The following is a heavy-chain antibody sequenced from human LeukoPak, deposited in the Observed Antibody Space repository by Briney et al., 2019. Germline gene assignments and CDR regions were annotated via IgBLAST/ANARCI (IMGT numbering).Heavy chain of an antibody. CDR2: INHSGST. CDR3: ARDSSGYSDY. J-gene: IGHJ4*02. D-gene: IGHD3-22*01. CDR1: GGSFSGYY. V-gene: IGHV4-34*01. Sequence: SETLSLTCAAYGGSFSGYYWSWIRQPPGKGLEWIGEINHSGSTNYNPSLKSRVTISVDTSKNQFSLKLSSVTAADTAVYYCARDSSGYSDYWGQGTLVTVSS.